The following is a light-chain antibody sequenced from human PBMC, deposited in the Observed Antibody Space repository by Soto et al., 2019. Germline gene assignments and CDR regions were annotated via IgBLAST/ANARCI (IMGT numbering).Light chain of an antibody. CDR1: SGHSNYA. CDR3: QTWATGIQI. V-gene: IGLV4-69*01. CDR2: LNSDGSH. Sequence: QPVLTQSPSASASLGASVKLTCTLSSGHSNYAIAWHQQQPEKGPRYLMKLNSDGSHSKGDGIPDRFSGSSSGAERYLTISSLQSEDEAGSYCQTWATGIQIFGGGTKLTVL. J-gene: IGLJ2*01.